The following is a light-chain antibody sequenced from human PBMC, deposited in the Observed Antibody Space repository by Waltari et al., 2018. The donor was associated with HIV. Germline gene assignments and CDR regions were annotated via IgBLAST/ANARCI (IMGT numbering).Light chain of an antibody. CDR2: EVS. J-gene: IGLJ2*01. V-gene: IGLV2-14*01. CDR3: SSYTTSSSLL. Sequence: QSALTQPASVSGSPGQSITISCTGTSSAVGGYSYVSWYQQHPDKAPKLMIYEVSNRPSGVSNRFSGSKSGNTASLTISGLQAEDEADYYCSSYTTSSSLLFGGGTKLTVL. CDR1: SSAVGGYSY.